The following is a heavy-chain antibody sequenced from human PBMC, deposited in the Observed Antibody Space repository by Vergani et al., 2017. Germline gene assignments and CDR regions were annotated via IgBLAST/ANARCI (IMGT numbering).Heavy chain of an antibody. Sequence: QVQILQSGGGVVQPGGSLRLSCTLSGFTLNTYGIHWVRQAPGKGLEWVSFIRYDGTKRFYGDSVKGRFTISRDNSQTTVFLQMNSLRADDSAVYYCTKAGQYDSDNFHDSWGQGALVTVAS. V-gene: IGHV3-30*02. CDR3: TKAGQYDSDNFHDS. CDR2: IRYDGTKR. CDR1: GFTLNTYG. D-gene: IGHD3-22*01. J-gene: IGHJ1*01.